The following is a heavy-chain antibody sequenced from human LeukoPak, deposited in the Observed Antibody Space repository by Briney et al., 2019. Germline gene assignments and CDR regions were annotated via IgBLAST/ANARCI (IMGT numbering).Heavy chain of an antibody. CDR3: AREATSVEKFAFDI. V-gene: IGHV3-9*01. D-gene: IGHD4-23*01. Sequence: GGSLRLSCVASGFIFEDYAMHWVRQAPGKGLEWVSGISWNSGTIGYADSVKGRFTISRDNAKNSMFLQMNSLRADDTAVYYCAREATSVEKFAFDIWGQGTMVTVSS. CDR2: ISWNSGTI. J-gene: IGHJ3*02. CDR1: GFIFEDYA.